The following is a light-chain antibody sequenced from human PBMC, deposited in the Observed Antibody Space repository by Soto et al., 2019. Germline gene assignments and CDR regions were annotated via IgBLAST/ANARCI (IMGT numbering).Light chain of an antibody. V-gene: IGKV1-9*01. CDR1: QGISTY. Sequence: DIQLTQSPSFLSASVGDRVTITCRASQGISTYLAWYQQKPGRAPKLLVSAADTLQSGVPSRFSGSGSGTEFTLTINSLQPEDFATYYCYQLKSYPLTFGQGTRLEIK. J-gene: IGKJ5*01. CDR3: YQLKSYPLT. CDR2: AAD.